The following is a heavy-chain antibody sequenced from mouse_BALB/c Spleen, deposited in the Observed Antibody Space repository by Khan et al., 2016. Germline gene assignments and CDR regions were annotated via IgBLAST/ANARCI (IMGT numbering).Heavy chain of an antibody. CDR1: GFNIKDYY. J-gene: IGHJ4*01. Sequence: VQLQQSGAELVRSGASVKLSCTASGFNIKDYYMHWVKQRPEQGLEWIGWIDPENGDTEYAPKFQGKATMTADTSSNTAYLQLSSLTSEDTAVXYDYSCGYNAMDYWGQGTSVTVSS. CDR2: IDPENGDT. V-gene: IGHV14-4*02. CDR3: YSCGYNAMDY.